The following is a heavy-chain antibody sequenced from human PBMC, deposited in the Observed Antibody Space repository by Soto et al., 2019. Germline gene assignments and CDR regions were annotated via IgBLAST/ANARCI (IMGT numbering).Heavy chain of an antibody. CDR3: AKVDKQWERRTWGAFDI. CDR2: ISGSGGST. J-gene: IGHJ3*02. D-gene: IGHD1-26*01. V-gene: IGHV3-23*01. Sequence: PGGSLRLSCAASGFTFSSYAMSWVRQAPGKGLEWVSAISGSGGSTYYADSVKGRFTISRDNSKNTLYLQMNSLRAEDTAVYYCAKVDKQWERRTWGAFDIWGQGTMVTVSS. CDR1: GFTFSSYA.